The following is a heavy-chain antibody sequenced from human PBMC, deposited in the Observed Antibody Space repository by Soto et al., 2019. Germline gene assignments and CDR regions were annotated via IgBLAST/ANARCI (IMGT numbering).Heavy chain of an antibody. CDR1: GYTFTSYD. J-gene: IGHJ6*02. D-gene: IGHD3-3*01. Sequence: ASVKVSCKASGYTFTSYDINWVRQATGQGLEWMGWMNPNSGNTGYAQKFQGRVTMTRNTSISTAYMELSSLRSEDTAVYYCARASGWNYDFWSGSGYYYYGMDVWGQGTTVTV. CDR3: ARASGWNYDFWSGSGYYYYGMDV. V-gene: IGHV1-8*01. CDR2: MNPNSGNT.